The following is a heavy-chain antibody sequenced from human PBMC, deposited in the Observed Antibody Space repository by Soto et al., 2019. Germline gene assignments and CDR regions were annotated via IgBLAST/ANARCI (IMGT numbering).Heavy chain of an antibody. Sequence: ESLQISCKGSGYSCTSYWIGRVRQMPRKVLEWMGIIYPGDSDTRYSPSFQGQVTISADKSISTAYLQWSSLKASDTAMYYCAITVSLTVTTSSYYYYGMDVWGQGTTVTVSS. CDR2: IYPGDSDT. D-gene: IGHD4-17*01. V-gene: IGHV5-51*01. J-gene: IGHJ6*02. CDR1: GYSCTSYW. CDR3: AITVSLTVTTSSYYYYGMDV.